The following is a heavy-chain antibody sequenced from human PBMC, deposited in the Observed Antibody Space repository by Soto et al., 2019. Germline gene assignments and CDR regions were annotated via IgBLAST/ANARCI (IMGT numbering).Heavy chain of an antibody. CDR1: GYTFANYG. V-gene: IGHV1-18*04. CDR2: ASAYNGNT. CDR3: ATHGGSGSRSPWYNWFDP. D-gene: IGHD1-26*01. Sequence: ASVKVSCKASGYTFANYGISWVRQAPGQGLEWMGWASAYNGNTNYAQKLQGRVTMTTDTSTSTAYMELRSLRSDDTAVYYCATHGGSGSRSPWYNWFDPWGQGTLVTVSS. J-gene: IGHJ5*02.